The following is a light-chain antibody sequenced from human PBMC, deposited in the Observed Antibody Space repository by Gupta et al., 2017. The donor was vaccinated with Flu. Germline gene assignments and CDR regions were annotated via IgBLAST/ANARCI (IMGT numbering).Light chain of an antibody. J-gene: IGLJ2*01. Sequence: TCGGDNIGANSVHWYQQRPGQAPQIIIYKNNKRPSGLPDRFSGSNSGSTATLTIDGAQAGDEADYYCQVWVSINAFFGGGTKLTVL. CDR3: QVWVSINAF. V-gene: IGLV3-9*02. CDR2: KNN. CDR1: NIGANS.